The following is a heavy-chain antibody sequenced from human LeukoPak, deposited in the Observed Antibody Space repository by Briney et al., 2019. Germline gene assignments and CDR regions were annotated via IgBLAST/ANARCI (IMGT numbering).Heavy chain of an antibody. Sequence: PSETLSLTCTVSGGSISSGSYHWSWIRQPAGKGLEWIGRIYTSGSTHYNPSLKSRVTISVDTSKNQFSLRLSSVTAADTAVYYCAATIFGVVILADAFDIWGQGTMVTVSS. CDR2: IYTSGST. J-gene: IGHJ3*02. D-gene: IGHD3-3*01. CDR1: GGSISSGSYH. V-gene: IGHV4-61*02. CDR3: AATIFGVVILADAFDI.